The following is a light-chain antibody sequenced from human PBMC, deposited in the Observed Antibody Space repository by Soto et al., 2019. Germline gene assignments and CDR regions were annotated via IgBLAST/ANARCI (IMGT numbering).Light chain of an antibody. CDR1: QGIRND. V-gene: IGKV1-17*01. CDR3: QQYSAYWT. J-gene: IGKJ1*01. Sequence: DIQMTQSPSSLSASVGDRVSITCRASQGIRNDLGWYQQKPGKAPKLIISDASNLENGVPSRFSGSASGTEFTLTISSLQSDDFATYYCQQYSAYWTFGQGTKVDIK. CDR2: DAS.